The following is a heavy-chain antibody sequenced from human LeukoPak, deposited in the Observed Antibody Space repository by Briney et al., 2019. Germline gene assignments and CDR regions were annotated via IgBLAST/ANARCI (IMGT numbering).Heavy chain of an antibody. V-gene: IGHV3-23*01. CDR3: ARYCGAASCYSGFDY. CDR1: GFTFGSYV. CDR2: ISGDGGT. D-gene: IGHD2-15*01. Sequence: PGGSLRLSCAASGFTFGSYVMSWVRQAPGKGPEWVSAISGDGGTYYADSVKGRFTISRDNSKNTLYLQMNSLGGEDTALYYCARYCGAASCYSGFDYWVQGTLVTVAS. J-gene: IGHJ4*02.